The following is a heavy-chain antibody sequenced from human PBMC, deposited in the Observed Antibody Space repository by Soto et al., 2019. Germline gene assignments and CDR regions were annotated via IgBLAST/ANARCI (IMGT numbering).Heavy chain of an antibody. V-gene: IGHV1-2*04. CDR2: INPNSGGT. CDR3: ARDGILRSLEGLLMHGAFDI. Sequence: ASVKVSCKASGYTFSGYYMHWVRQAPGQGPEWMGWINPNSGGTNYAQKFQGWVTMTRDTSTSTAYMELSRLRSDDTAVYYCARDGILRSLEGLLMHGAFDIWGQATMVTV. CDR1: GYTFSGYY. D-gene: IGHD3-3*01. J-gene: IGHJ3*02.